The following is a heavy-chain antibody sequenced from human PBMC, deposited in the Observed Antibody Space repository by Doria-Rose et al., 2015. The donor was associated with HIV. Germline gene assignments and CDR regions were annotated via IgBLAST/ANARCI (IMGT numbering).Heavy chain of an antibody. CDR3: ARIKSSRWYHKYYFDF. CDR2: SFSYDER. CDR1: GVSLSSPGMG. Sequence: QITLKESGPVLVKPTETLTLTCTVSGVSLSSPGMGVSWIRQPPGKALEWLANSFSYDERFYKTSLKIRLTISRGTSKIQVGLTMTDMGPVDTATYYCARIKSSRWYHKYYFDFWGQGTLVIVSA. V-gene: IGHV2-26*01. J-gene: IGHJ4*02. D-gene: IGHD6-13*01.